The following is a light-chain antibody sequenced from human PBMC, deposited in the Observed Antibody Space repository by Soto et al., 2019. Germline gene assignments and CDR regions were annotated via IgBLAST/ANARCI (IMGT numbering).Light chain of an antibody. CDR3: QHYNSYSEA. Sequence: DIQMTQSPSTLSSFVGDRVTITCRASQSIGRWLAWYQQKPGKAPKLLIYDASSLESGVPSRFSGSGSGTEFTLTISSLQPDDFATYYCQHYNSYSEAFGQGTKVDI. CDR1: QSIGRW. CDR2: DAS. J-gene: IGKJ1*01. V-gene: IGKV1-5*01.